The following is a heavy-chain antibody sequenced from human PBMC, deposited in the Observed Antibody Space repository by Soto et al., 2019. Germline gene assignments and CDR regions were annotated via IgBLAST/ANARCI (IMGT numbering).Heavy chain of an antibody. CDR2: IYYSGST. CDR1: GGSVSSGSYY. D-gene: IGHD2-15*01. J-gene: IGHJ5*02. Sequence: SETLSLTCTVSGGSVSSGSYYWSWIRQPPGKGLEWIGYIYYSGSTNYNPSLKSRVTISVDTSKNQFSLKLSSVTAADTAVYYCARVGGYCSGGSCYQHNWFDPWGQGTLVTVSS. V-gene: IGHV4-61*01. CDR3: ARVGGYCSGGSCYQHNWFDP.